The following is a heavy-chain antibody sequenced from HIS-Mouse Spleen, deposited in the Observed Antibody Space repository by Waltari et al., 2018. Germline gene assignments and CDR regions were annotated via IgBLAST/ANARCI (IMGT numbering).Heavy chain of an antibody. J-gene: IGHJ2*01. Sequence: QLQLQESGPGLVKPSETLSLTCTVSGGSISSSSYYWGWIRQPPGKGLEWIGSIYYSGSTPSNPSLQSRVTISVDTSKNPFSLKLSSVTAADTAVYYCAREIPYSSSWYDWYFDLWGRGTLVTVSS. V-gene: IGHV4-39*07. CDR1: GGSISSSSYY. D-gene: IGHD6-13*01. CDR2: IYYSGST. CDR3: AREIPYSSSWYDWYFDL.